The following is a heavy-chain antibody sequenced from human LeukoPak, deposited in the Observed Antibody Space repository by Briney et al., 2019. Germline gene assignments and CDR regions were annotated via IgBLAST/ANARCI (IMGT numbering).Heavy chain of an antibody. CDR2: ISSSGSTL. V-gene: IGHV3-48*03. D-gene: IGHD2-15*01. J-gene: IGHJ3*02. CDR3: ARGYCSGGSCYGSGEDDAFDI. Sequence: GGSLRLSCAASGFTFSSYEMNWVRQAPGKGLEWVSYISSSGSTLYYADSVKGRFTISRDNAKNSLYLQMNSLRAEDTAVYYCARGYCSGGSCYGSGEDDAFDIWGQGTMVTVSS. CDR1: GFTFSSYE.